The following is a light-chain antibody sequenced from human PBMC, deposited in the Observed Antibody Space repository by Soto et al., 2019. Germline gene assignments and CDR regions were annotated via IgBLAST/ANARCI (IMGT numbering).Light chain of an antibody. CDR3: QQYNSCWT. CDR2: DAS. J-gene: IGKJ1*01. Sequence: EIQMTQSPSTLSASVGDRVTITFRASQSISSWLAWYQQKPGKAPKLLIYDASSLESGVPSRFSGSGYGTEFTLTISSLQPDDFATYYCQQYNSCWTFGQGTKVDIK. V-gene: IGKV1-5*01. CDR1: QSISSW.